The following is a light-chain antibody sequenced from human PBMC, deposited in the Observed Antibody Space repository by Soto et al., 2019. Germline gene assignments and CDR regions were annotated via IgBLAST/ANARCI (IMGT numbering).Light chain of an antibody. CDR2: AAS. Sequence: IQLTQSSSSLSASGGDRVTITCRASQGISSYLAWYQQKPGKAPELLIYAASTLQSGVPSRFSGSGSGTDFTLTISSLQPEDFATYYCQQFNSYPLTFGGGTKVDI. CDR3: QQFNSYPLT. V-gene: IGKV1-9*01. CDR1: QGISSY. J-gene: IGKJ4*01.